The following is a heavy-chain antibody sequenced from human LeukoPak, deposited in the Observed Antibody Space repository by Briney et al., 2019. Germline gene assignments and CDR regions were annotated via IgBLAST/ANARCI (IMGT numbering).Heavy chain of an antibody. CDR3: ASESQWLVRGYDY. D-gene: IGHD6-19*01. J-gene: IGHJ4*02. V-gene: IGHV4-59*01. CDR1: GGSINTYY. CDR2: IYHSGNT. Sequence: SETLSLTCTVSGGSINTYYWNWIRQPPGKGLEWIGYIYHSGNTNYNPSLKSRVTISVDTSNNQFSLKLNSVTAADTAVYYCASESQWLVRGYDYWGQGTLVTVSS.